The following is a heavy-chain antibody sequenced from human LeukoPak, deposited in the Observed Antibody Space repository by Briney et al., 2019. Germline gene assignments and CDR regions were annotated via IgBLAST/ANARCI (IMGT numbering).Heavy chain of an antibody. Sequence: GASVKVSCKTSGYTFTSFGISWVRQAPGQGLEWMGGIIPIFGTANYAQKFQGRVTITADESTSTAYMELSSLRSEDTAVYYCARASNSGSYYLHWGQGTLVTVSS. CDR3: ARASNSGSYYLH. J-gene: IGHJ4*02. V-gene: IGHV1-69*13. CDR1: GYTFTSFG. CDR2: IIPIFGTA. D-gene: IGHD1-26*01.